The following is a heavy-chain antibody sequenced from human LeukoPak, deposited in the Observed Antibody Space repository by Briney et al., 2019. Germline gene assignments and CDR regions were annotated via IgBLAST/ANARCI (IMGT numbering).Heavy chain of an antibody. CDR3: AREYTLYRSGWFLDY. V-gene: IGHV4-59*01. Sequence: SETLSLTCTVSGGSISSYYWSWIRQPPGKGLEWIGYIYYSGSTNYNPSLKSRVTISVDTSKNQFSLKLSSVTAADTAVYYCAREYTLYRSGWFLDYWGQGTVVTVSS. CDR1: GGSISSYY. J-gene: IGHJ4*02. D-gene: IGHD6-19*01. CDR2: IYYSGST.